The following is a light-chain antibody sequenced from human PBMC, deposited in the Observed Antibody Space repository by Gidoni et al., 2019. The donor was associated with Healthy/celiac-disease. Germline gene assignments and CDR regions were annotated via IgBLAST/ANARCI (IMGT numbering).Light chain of an antibody. CDR3: SSYTSSSTAV. CDR1: SSDVGGYNY. Sequence: QSALTQPASVSGSPGPSITISCTGTSSDVGGYNYVSWYQQHPGKAPKLMIYEVSNRPSGVSNRFSGSKSGNTASLTISGLQADDEADYYCSSYTSSSTAVFGGGTKLTVL. V-gene: IGLV2-14*01. J-gene: IGLJ2*01. CDR2: EVS.